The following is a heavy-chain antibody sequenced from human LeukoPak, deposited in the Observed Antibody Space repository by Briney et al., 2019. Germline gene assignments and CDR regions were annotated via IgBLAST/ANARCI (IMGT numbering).Heavy chain of an antibody. Sequence: ASVKVSCKAAGYTFTSHGFIWLRQAPGQGLEWMGWITVNNGYTKYAQELQGRVTMTTDTSTSTAYMELRSLRSDDTAVYYCAKVHCISTNCNHIWTYFDYWGQGTLVTVSS. CDR3: AKVHCISTNCNHIWTYFDY. CDR2: ITVNNGYT. CDR1: GYTFTSHG. J-gene: IGHJ4*02. V-gene: IGHV1-18*01. D-gene: IGHD2-2*01.